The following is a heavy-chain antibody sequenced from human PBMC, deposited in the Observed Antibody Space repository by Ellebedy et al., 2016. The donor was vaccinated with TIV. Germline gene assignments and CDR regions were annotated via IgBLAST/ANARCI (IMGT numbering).Heavy chain of an antibody. CDR2: IYHNGST. D-gene: IGHD3-22*01. CDR1: GYSIRSGYY. Sequence: SETLSLTXTVSGYSIRSGYYWGWIRQPPGKGLEWIGSIYHNGSTYYIPSLKGRLTMSLDTSKNQFSLNLRSVTAADTAVYYCARDFYDSTVYTCFDYWGQGTLVTVSS. V-gene: IGHV4-38-2*02. CDR3: ARDFYDSTVYTCFDY. J-gene: IGHJ4*02.